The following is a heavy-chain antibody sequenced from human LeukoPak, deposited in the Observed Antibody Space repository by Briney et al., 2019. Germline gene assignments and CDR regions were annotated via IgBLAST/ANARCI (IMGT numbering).Heavy chain of an antibody. CDR2: ISGSGGST. CDR1: GFAFSTYA. CDR3: AKGSFSGSSTRADY. Sequence: QTGGSLRLSCAASGFAFSTYAMNWVRQAPGKGLEWVSFISGSGGSTHYADSVKGRFTISRDDSKNTLYLQMNSLRAEDTAVYYCAKGSFSGSSTRADYWGQGTLVTVSS. D-gene: IGHD5-12*01. V-gene: IGHV3-23*01. J-gene: IGHJ4*02.